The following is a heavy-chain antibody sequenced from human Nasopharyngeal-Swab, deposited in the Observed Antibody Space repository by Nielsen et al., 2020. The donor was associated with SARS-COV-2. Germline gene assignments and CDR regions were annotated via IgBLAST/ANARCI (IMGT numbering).Heavy chain of an antibody. CDR2: IKQDGSEK. J-gene: IGHJ1*01. CDR3: ARDLRHYDFWSGYYTGIYFQH. D-gene: IGHD3-3*01. Sequence: WIRQPPGTGLEWVANIKQDGSEKYYVDSVKGRFTISRDNAKNSLYLQMNSLRAEDTAVYYCARDLRHYDFWSGYYTGIYFQHWGQGTLVTVSS. V-gene: IGHV3-7*03.